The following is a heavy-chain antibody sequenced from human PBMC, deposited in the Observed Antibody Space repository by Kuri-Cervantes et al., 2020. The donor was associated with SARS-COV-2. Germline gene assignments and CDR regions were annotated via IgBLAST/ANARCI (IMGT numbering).Heavy chain of an antibody. CDR1: GGSFSGYY. CDR3: ARGREGVVPATILGLGYFLYFSMDV. CDR2: INHSGNA. V-gene: IGHV4-34*01. D-gene: IGHD2-2*01. Sequence: GSLRLSCAVYGGSFSGYYWSWIRQSPEKGLEWIGDINHSGNANYNPSFKSRVTISVDTSKNQFSLRLSSVTAADTAMYYCARGREGVVPATILGLGYFLYFSMDVWGKGTSVTVSS. J-gene: IGHJ6*03.